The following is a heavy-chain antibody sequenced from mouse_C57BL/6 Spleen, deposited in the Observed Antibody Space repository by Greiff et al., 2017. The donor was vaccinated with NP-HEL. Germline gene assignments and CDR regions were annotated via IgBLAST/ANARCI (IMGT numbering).Heavy chain of an antibody. V-gene: IGHV1-42*01. CDR3: ARKGVYYDYDDAFDY. J-gene: IGHJ2*01. Sequence: VQLQQSGPELVKPGASVKISCKASGYSFTGYYMNWVKQSPEKSLEWIGEINPSTGGTTYNQKFKAKATLTVDKSSSTAYMQLKSLTSEDSAVYYCARKGVYYDYDDAFDYWGQGTTLTVSS. CDR2: INPSTGGT. CDR1: GYSFTGYY. D-gene: IGHD2-4*01.